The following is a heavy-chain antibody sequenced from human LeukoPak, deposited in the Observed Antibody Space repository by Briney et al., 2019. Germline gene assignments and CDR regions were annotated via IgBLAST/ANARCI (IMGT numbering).Heavy chain of an antibody. CDR2: INPNSGGT. J-gene: IGHJ3*02. V-gene: IGHV1-2*02. D-gene: IGHD3-3*01. CDR3: ARLTYYDFWSGYNYAFDI. Sequence: GASVKVSCKASGYTFTSYYMHWVRQAPGQGLEWMGWINPNSGGTNYALKFQGRVTMTRDTSISTAYMELSRLRSDDTAVYYCARLTYYDFWSGYNYAFDIWGQGTMVTVSS. CDR1: GYTFTSYY.